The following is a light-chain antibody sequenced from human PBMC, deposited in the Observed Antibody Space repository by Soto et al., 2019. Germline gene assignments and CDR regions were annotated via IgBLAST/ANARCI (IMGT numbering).Light chain of an antibody. CDR1: QSVSNN. CDR2: SAS. V-gene: IGKV3-15*01. J-gene: IGKJ1*01. CDR3: QQYYNWPRT. Sequence: ETVMTKSPATLSVSPGERPTLSCRASQSVSNNLAWYHQKPGQAPRLLIYSASIRATGIPARFSGSGSGTEFTLTISSLQSEDFAVYYCQQYYNWPRTFGQGTKVDNK.